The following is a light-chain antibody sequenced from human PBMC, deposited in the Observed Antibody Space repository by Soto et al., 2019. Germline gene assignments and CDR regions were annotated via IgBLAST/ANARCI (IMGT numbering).Light chain of an antibody. CDR2: GNN. J-gene: IGLJ1*01. CDR1: SSNIGAGFS. V-gene: IGLV1-40*01. Sequence: QTVVTQPPSVSGAPGQRVTISCTGSSSNIGAGFSVHWYQQLPGTAPTLLIYGNNNRPSGVPDRFSGSKSGTSASLAITGLQAEDEAHYYCQSYDSSLSGSVFGTGTKVTVL. CDR3: QSYDSSLSGSV.